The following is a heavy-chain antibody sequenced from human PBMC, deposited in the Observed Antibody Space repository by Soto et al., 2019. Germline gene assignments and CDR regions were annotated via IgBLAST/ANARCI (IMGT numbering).Heavy chain of an antibody. CDR1: GFTFSDYY. J-gene: IGHJ3*02. CDR3: ARVVGATAFDI. V-gene: IGHV3-11*06. CDR2: ISSSSSYT. D-gene: IGHD1-26*01. Sequence: GGSLRLSCAASGFTFSDYYMSWIRQAPGKGLEWVSYISSSSSYTNYAVSVKGRFTISRDNAKNSLYLQMNSLRAEDTAVYYCARVVGATAFDIWGQGTMVTVSS.